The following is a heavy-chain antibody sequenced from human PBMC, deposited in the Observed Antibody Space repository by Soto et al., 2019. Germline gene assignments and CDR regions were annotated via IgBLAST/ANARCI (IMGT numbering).Heavy chain of an antibody. D-gene: IGHD4-17*01. CDR3: SRTNDYGDREY. J-gene: IGHJ4*02. CDR2: IIPMLGMG. Sequence: QVQLVQSGAEVKKPGSSVKVSCKASGGTFTSYTISWVRQAPGQGLEWMGRIIPMLGMGSHAQKFQGRVTITADKYTSTAYMELSSLRSEDTAVYYCSRTNDYGDREYWGQGTLVTVSS. V-gene: IGHV1-69*02. CDR1: GGTFTSYT.